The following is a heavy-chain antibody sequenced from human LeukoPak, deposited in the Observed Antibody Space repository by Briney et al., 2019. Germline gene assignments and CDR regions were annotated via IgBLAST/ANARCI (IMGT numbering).Heavy chain of an antibody. Sequence: PGGSLRLSCAASGFAFSSYAMSWVRQAPGKGLEWVSAVSGSGGSTYYADSVKGRFTISRDNSKNTLYLQMNSLRAEDTAVYYCAKDRSITGTTYFDYWGQGTLVTVSS. V-gene: IGHV3-23*01. CDR2: VSGSGGST. CDR3: AKDRSITGTTYFDY. D-gene: IGHD1-20*01. CDR1: GFAFSSYA. J-gene: IGHJ4*02.